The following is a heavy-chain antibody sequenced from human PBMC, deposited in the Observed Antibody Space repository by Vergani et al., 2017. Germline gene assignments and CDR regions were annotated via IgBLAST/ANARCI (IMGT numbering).Heavy chain of an antibody. D-gene: IGHD6-6*01. V-gene: IGHV2-70*01. J-gene: IGHJ4*02. CDR2: IDWDDDK. CDR3: ARDREYSSSSANFDY. Sequence: QVTLRESGPALVKPTQPLTLTCTFSGFSLSTSGMCVSWIRQPPGKALEWLALIDWDDDKYYSTSLKTRLTISKDTSKNQVVLTMTNMDPVDTATYYCARDREYSSSSANFDYWGQGTLVTVSS. CDR1: GFSLSTSGMC.